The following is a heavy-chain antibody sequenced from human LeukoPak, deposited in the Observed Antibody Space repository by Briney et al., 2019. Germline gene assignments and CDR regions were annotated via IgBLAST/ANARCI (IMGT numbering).Heavy chain of an antibody. CDR1: GYTFTSYG. V-gene: IGHV1-18*01. D-gene: IGHD2-2*01. J-gene: IGHJ6*02. CDR2: ISAYNGST. CDR3: ARDLYCSSTSCFMAYYYYGMDV. Sequence: ASVKVSCKASGYTFTSYGISWVRQAPGQGLEWMGWISAYNGSTNYAQKLQGRVTMTTDTSTSTAYMELRSLRSDDTAVYYCARDLYCSSTSCFMAYYYYGMDVWGQGTTVTVS.